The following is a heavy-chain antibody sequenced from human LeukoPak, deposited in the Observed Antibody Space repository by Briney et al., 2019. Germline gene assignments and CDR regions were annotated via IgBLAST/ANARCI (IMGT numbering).Heavy chain of an antibody. D-gene: IGHD2-15*01. CDR2: FDYEDGEK. J-gene: IGHJ3*02. Sequence: GASVKVSCKVSGHTLTESSLHWLRQAPGKGLEWMGYFDYEDGEKLSAQNFQGRLTLTGDTSTDTGYMELTSLRSEDTAVYYCASPTPVGAFDIWGQGTMVIVSS. CDR1: GHTLTESS. V-gene: IGHV1-24*01. CDR3: ASPTPVGAFDI.